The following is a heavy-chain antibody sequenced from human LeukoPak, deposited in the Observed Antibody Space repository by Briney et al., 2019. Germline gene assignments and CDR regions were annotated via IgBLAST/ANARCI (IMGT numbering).Heavy chain of an antibody. Sequence: SETLSLTCTVSGYSISSGYYWGWIRQPPGKGLEWIGSMYHTGSTYYNPSLKSRVTISVDTSKNQFSLKLSSVTAADTAVYYCARVPGPNWFDPWGQGTLVTVSS. V-gene: IGHV4-38-2*02. CDR3: ARVPGPNWFDP. J-gene: IGHJ5*02. CDR2: MYHTGST. CDR1: GYSISSGYY.